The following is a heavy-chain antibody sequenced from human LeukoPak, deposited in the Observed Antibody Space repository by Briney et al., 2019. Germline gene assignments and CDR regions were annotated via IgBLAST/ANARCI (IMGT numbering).Heavy chain of an antibody. J-gene: IGHJ4*02. CDR2: ISGSGGST. Sequence: GGSLRLSCAASGFTFSSYAMSWVRQAPGKGLEWVSAISGSGGSTYYADSVKGRLTISRDNSKNTLYLQMNSLRAEDTAVYYCAKAIVGATLFDYWGQGTLVTVSS. V-gene: IGHV3-23*01. CDR3: AKAIVGATLFDY. CDR1: GFTFSSYA. D-gene: IGHD1-26*01.